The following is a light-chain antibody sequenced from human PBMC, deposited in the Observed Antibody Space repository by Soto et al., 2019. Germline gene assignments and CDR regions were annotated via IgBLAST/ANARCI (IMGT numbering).Light chain of an antibody. CDR1: QNISNY. Sequence: IVLTQSPATLSLSPGKRATLSCRASQNISNYLIWYQQKPGQAPRLLIYDVSNRATGIPARFSGSGSGTDFTLTISSLQSEDFAVYSCQQRSNWPRTFDQGTKVEIK. CDR3: QQRSNWPRT. CDR2: DVS. J-gene: IGKJ1*01. V-gene: IGKV3-11*01.